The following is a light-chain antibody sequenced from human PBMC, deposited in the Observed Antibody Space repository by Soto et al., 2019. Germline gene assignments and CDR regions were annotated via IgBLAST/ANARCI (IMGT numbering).Light chain of an antibody. CDR1: SSDVGGYNY. CDR3: SSYTGSSTLV. CDR2: DVS. V-gene: IGLV2-14*01. J-gene: IGLJ2*01. Sequence: QSALTQPASVSGSPGQSITISCTGTSSDVGGYNYVSWYQQYPGKAPKFMIYDVSNRPSGVSNRFSGSKSGNTASLTISGLQAEDEADYYCSSYTGSSTLVFGGGTKVTVL.